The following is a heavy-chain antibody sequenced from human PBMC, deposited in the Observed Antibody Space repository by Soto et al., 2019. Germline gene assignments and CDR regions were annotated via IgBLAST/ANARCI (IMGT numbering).Heavy chain of an antibody. D-gene: IGHD5-18*01. CDR2: INWNGGST. J-gene: IGHJ3*01. CDR1: GFTFDDYG. V-gene: IGHV3-20*04. Sequence: EVQLVESGGGVVRPGGSLRLSCAASGFTFDDYGMSWVRQAPGKGLEWVSGINWNGGSTGYAYSVKGRFTNSRDNAKNSLYLQMNSLRGEHTALYYCARVLQQFVYHDAFAAWGQGTIVTVS. CDR3: ARVLQQFVYHDAFAA.